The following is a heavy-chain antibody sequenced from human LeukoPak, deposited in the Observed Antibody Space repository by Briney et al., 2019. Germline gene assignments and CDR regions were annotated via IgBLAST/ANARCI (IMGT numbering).Heavy chain of an antibody. V-gene: IGHV3-21*01. Sequence: GGSLRLSCAASGFIFSSYAMTWVRQAPGRGLEWLSTISGSGTTTYYADSVKGRFTISRDNAKNSLYLQMNSLRAEDTAVYYCARDSFSYGRGDYWGQGTLVTVSS. CDR2: ISGSGTTT. J-gene: IGHJ4*02. CDR1: GFIFSSYA. D-gene: IGHD1-26*01. CDR3: ARDSFSYGRGDY.